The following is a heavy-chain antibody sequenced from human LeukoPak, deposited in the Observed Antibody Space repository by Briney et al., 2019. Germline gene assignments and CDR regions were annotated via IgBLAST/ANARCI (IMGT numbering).Heavy chain of an antibody. D-gene: IGHD3-10*02. Sequence: SVKVSCKASGSTFTSYGISWVRQAPGQGLEWMGWLSAYNGNTNYAQKLQGRVTMTTDTSTSTAYMELRSLRSDDTAVYYCGRGNHVIDVPARGDAFDIWGQGTMVTVSS. CDR1: GSTFTSYG. CDR2: LSAYNGNT. J-gene: IGHJ3*02. V-gene: IGHV1-18*04. CDR3: GRGNHVIDVPARGDAFDI.